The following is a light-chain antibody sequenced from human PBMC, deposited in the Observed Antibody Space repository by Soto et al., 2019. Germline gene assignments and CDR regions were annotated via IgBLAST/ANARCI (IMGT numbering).Light chain of an antibody. CDR3: SSYTSSSTRV. V-gene: IGLV2-14*01. CDR2: EVT. Sequence: HSALTQPASVSGSPGQSIAISCTGSSSDVGGYNYVSWYQQHPGKAPQLIIYEVTNRPSGVYNRFSGSKSGNTASLTISGLQAEDDADYYCSSYTSSSTRVFGPGTKLNVL. J-gene: IGLJ1*01. CDR1: SSDVGGYNY.